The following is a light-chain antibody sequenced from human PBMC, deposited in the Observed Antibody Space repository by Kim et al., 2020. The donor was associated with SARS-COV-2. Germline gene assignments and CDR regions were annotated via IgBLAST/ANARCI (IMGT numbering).Light chain of an antibody. CDR3: NSRDSNDNVV. CDR1: SLRSYY. J-gene: IGLJ2*01. Sequence: VALGQTVRITCQGDSLRSYYATWYQQQPGPAPILVIYGKNNRPSGIPDRFSGSSSGNTASMTITGTQAGDEADYYCNSRDSNDNVVFGGGTKLTVL. V-gene: IGLV3-19*01. CDR2: GKN.